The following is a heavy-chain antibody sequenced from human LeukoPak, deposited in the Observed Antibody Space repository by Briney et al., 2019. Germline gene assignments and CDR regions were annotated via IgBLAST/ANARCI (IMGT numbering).Heavy chain of an antibody. Sequence: GGSLRLSCAASGFTFSSYGMHWVRQAPGKGLEWVAVISYDGSNKYYADSVKGRFTISRDSSKNTLYLQMNSLRAEDTAVYYCAKAGSSWDFDYWGQGTLVTVSS. CDR3: AKAGSSWDFDY. CDR1: GFTFSSYG. J-gene: IGHJ4*02. D-gene: IGHD6-13*01. V-gene: IGHV3-30*18. CDR2: ISYDGSNK.